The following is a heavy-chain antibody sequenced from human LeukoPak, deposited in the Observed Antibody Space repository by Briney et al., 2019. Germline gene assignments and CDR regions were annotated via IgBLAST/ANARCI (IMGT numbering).Heavy chain of an antibody. J-gene: IGHJ6*03. CDR1: GFPFSSHG. V-gene: IGHV3-23*01. D-gene: IGHD4-23*01. CDR2: ISPGGGPT. Sequence: GGSPRLSCAGSGFPFSSHGMNWVRQAPGKGLEWVSGISPGGGPTYYADSVKGRFTISRDNSKNTLYLQMNSLRAEDTAVYYCAKEGVTPRYYYMDVWGKGTTVTISS. CDR3: AKEGVTPRYYYMDV.